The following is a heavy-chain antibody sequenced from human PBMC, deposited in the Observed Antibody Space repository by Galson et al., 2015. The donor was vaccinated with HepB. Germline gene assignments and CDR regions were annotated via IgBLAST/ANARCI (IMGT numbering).Heavy chain of an antibody. J-gene: IGHJ4*02. V-gene: IGHV3-11*06. Sequence: SLRLSCAASGFAFNNYYMSWIRQAPGKGLEWISYIDNSGGYTDDADSVAGRFTISRDNAKSTLYLQMNSLRAEDTAIYYCASVGTIYGVVIGGPDYWGQGTLVTVSS. CDR1: GFAFNNYY. D-gene: IGHD3-3*01. CDR3: ASVGTIYGVVIGGPDY. CDR2: IDNSGGYT.